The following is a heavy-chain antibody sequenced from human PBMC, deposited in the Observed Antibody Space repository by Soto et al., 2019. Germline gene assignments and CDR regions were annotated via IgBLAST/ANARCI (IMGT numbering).Heavy chain of an antibody. CDR3: ARSLVRSARFDY. CDR1: GFTFSSYG. Sequence: EVQLVESGGGLVQPGGSLRLSCAASGFTFSSYGMNWVRQAPGKGLEWVSYISSSTTIYYADSVKGRFTISRDNAKNSMYLQMNSLRDEDTAVYYCARSLVRSARFDYWGQGPLVTVSS. J-gene: IGHJ4*02. D-gene: IGHD1-26*01. V-gene: IGHV3-48*02. CDR2: ISSSTTI.